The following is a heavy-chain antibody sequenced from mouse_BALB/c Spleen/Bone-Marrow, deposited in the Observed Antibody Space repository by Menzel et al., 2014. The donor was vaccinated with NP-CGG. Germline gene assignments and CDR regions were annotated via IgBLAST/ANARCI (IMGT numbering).Heavy chain of an antibody. CDR2: IWSDGST. D-gene: IGHD2-1*01. Sequence: QVQLQQPGPGLVAPSQSLSITCTISGFSLTRYGVHWVRQPPGKGLEWLVVIWSDGSTTYNSALKSRQSITKDNSKSQVFLKMNSLQTDDTAMYYCARNGNFFAMDSWGQGTSVTVSS. V-gene: IGHV2-6-1*01. CDR1: GFSLTRYG. J-gene: IGHJ4*01. CDR3: ARNGNFFAMDS.